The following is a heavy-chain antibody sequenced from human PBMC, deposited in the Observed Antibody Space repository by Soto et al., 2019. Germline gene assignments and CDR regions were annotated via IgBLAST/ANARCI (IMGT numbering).Heavy chain of an antibody. CDR3: ASEGLGYCGGDCYP. Sequence: QVQLQESGPGLVKPSETLSLTCTVSGGSVRSGDYYWSWIRQPPGKGLEWIGYIYYSGSTNYNPSLQSRVPLSVDTSKNEFSLKLNSVTAADTAVYYCASEGLGYCGGDCYPWGQGTLVTVSS. J-gene: IGHJ5*02. V-gene: IGHV4-61*08. CDR2: IYYSGST. D-gene: IGHD2-21*02. CDR1: GGSVRSGDYY.